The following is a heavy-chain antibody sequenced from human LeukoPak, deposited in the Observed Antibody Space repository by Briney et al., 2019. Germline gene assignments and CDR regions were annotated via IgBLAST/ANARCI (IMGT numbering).Heavy chain of an antibody. D-gene: IGHD6-13*01. CDR1: GSSISSYY. Sequence: SETLSLTCTVSGSSISSYYWSWIRQPPGKGLEWIGYIYYSGSTNYNPSLKSRVTISVDTSKNQFSLKLSSVTAADTAVYYCARDDRGSSWSNFDYWGQGTLVTVSS. V-gene: IGHV4-59*12. CDR2: IYYSGST. CDR3: ARDDRGSSWSNFDY. J-gene: IGHJ4*02.